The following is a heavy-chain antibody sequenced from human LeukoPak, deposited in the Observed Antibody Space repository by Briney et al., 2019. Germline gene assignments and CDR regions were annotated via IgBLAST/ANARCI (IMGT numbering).Heavy chain of an antibody. V-gene: IGHV4-39*07. Sequence: SETLSLTCTVSGGSITTSNYYWGWIRQPPGKGLEWIGEINHSGSTNYNPSLKSRVTISVDTSKNQFSLKLSSVTAADTAVYYCARIIAVAGNDYWGQGTLVTVSS. CDR1: GGSITTSNYY. D-gene: IGHD6-19*01. J-gene: IGHJ4*02. CDR3: ARIIAVAGNDY. CDR2: INHSGST.